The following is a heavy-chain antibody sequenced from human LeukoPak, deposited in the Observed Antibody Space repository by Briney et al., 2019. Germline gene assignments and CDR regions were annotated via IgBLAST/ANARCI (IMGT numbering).Heavy chain of an antibody. CDR3: AKRIVGATGYYAFDI. D-gene: IGHD1-26*01. V-gene: IGHV3-23*01. J-gene: IGHJ3*02. Sequence: RAGGSLRLSCAASGFIFSSYAMSWVRQAPGKGPEGVSAISGSGGSTYYADSVKGRFTISRDNSKNTLYLQMNSLRAEDTAVYYCAKRIVGATGYYAFDIRGQGTMVTVSS. CDR2: ISGSGGST. CDR1: GFIFSSYA.